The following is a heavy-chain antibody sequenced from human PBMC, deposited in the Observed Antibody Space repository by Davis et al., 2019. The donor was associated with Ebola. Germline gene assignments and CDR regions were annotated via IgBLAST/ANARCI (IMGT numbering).Heavy chain of an antibody. CDR1: GFTFNSFG. D-gene: IGHD6-19*01. Sequence: GESLKISCEASGFTFNSFGMHWVRQAPGKGLEWLAVISDDGSNKYYADSVEGRFTISRDNSKETLYLQVNSLRTEDTAVYYCVRHYSTVWYHYDYFDYWGQGALVTVSS. J-gene: IGHJ4*02. V-gene: IGHV3-30*03. CDR2: ISDDGSNK. CDR3: VRHYSTVWYHYDYFDY.